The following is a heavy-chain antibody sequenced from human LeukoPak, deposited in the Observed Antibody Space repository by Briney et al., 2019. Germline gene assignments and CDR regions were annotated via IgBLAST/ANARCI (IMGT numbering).Heavy chain of an antibody. V-gene: IGHV3-21*01. CDR1: GFTFSTYS. J-gene: IGHJ6*03. CDR2: VSTGSNYI. D-gene: IGHD1-14*01. CDR3: ARDLNLRRYYMDV. Sequence: GGSLRLSCAASGFTFSTYSMKWVRQAPGRGLEWVSSVSTGSNYIYYADSVKGRFTISRDNDKNSLYLQMNSLRVEDTAVYYCARDLNLRRYYMDVWGKGTTVTVSS.